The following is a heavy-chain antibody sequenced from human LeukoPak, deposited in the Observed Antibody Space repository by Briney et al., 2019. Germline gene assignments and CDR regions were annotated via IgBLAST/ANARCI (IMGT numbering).Heavy chain of an antibody. V-gene: IGHV3-9*01. CDR1: GFTFDDYA. J-gene: IGHJ4*02. CDR2: ISWNSGSI. Sequence: AGGSLRLSCAASGFTFDDYAMHWVRQAPGKGLEWVSGISWNSGSIGYADSVKGRFTISRDNAKNSLYLQMNSLRAEDTALYYCAKDGGGYDILTGYYFDYWGQGTLVTASS. D-gene: IGHD3-9*01. CDR3: AKDGGGYDILTGYYFDY.